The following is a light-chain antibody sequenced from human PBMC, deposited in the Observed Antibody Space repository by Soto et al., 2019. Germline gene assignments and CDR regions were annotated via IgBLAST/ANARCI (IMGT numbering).Light chain of an antibody. V-gene: IGLV2-14*01. CDR1: TSDIGRYNH. CDR2: EVS. J-gene: IGLJ1*01. CDR3: NSYTSSSPPYV. Sequence: QSVLTQPASVSGSPGQSITISCTGTTSDIGRYNHVSWCQQYPGKAPKLMIYEVSNRPSGVSNRFSASKSGNTASLTISGLQAEDEADYYCNSYTSSSPPYVFGTGTKVTVL.